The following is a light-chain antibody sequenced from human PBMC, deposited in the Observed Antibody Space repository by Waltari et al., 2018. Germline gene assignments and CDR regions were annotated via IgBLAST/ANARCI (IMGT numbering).Light chain of an antibody. CDR2: RNN. J-gene: IGLJ1*01. V-gene: IGLV1-47*01. CDR3: AAWDDSLRGAV. CDR1: PSNIGSNY. Sequence: QSVLTQPPSASGNPGQRVTLSCSGSPSNIGSNYVSWYQHLPGMAPKLLISRNNQRPSGVSDRFSASKSGTSASLAISGLRSDDEAEYYCAAWDDSLRGAVFGTGTKVSVL.